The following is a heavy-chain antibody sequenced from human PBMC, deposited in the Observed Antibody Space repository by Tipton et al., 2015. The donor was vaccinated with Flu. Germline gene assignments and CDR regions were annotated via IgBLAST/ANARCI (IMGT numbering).Heavy chain of an antibody. Sequence: SLRLSCAASGFTFSSYWMSWVRQAPGKGLEWVANIKQDGSEKYYVDSVKGRFTISRDNAKNSLYLQMNSLRAEDTAVYYCAREPYYYDSSGYYEAFDIWGQGTMVTVSS. CDR1: GFTFSSYW. CDR3: AREPYYYDSSGYYEAFDI. V-gene: IGHV3-7*01. CDR2: IKQDGSEK. J-gene: IGHJ3*02. D-gene: IGHD3-22*01.